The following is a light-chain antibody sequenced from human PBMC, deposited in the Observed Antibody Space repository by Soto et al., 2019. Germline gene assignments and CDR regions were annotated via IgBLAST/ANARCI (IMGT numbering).Light chain of an antibody. J-gene: IGLJ1*01. V-gene: IGLV2-14*01. CDR3: ISYASINTYV. CDR1: SSDVGGYDY. Sequence: QSVRTQPASVSGSPGQSITISCTGTSSDVGGYDYVSWYQQHPGKAPKLMIYDVTNRPSGVSNRFSGSKSGNTASLTISGLQAEDEADYYCISYASINTYVFGTGTKVTV. CDR2: DVT.